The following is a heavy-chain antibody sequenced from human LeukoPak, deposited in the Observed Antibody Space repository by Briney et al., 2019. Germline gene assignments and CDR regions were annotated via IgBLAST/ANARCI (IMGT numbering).Heavy chain of an antibody. CDR3: ARSVEGHFDY. Sequence: GGSLRLSCAASGFTFSSYSMNWVRQAPGKGLEWVSSISSSSSYIYYADSVKGRFTISRDNAGKSLFLHMNSLRDDDTAVYYCARSVEGHFDYWGQGTLVTVSS. CDR2: ISSSSSYI. CDR1: GFTFSSYS. J-gene: IGHJ4*02. V-gene: IGHV3-21*01. D-gene: IGHD2-21*01.